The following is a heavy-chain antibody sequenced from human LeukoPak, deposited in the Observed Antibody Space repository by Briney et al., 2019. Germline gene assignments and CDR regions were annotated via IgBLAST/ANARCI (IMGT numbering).Heavy chain of an antibody. V-gene: IGHV3-11*03. CDR2: ISSSSSYT. D-gene: IGHD5-18*01. J-gene: IGHJ6*02. Sequence: PGGSLRLSCAASGFTFSDYYMSWIRQAPGKGLEWVSYISSSSSYTNYADSAKGRFTISRDNAKNSLYLQMNSLTAEDTAVYYCAKDANVETAIPDGMDVWGQGTTVTVSS. CDR3: AKDANVETAIPDGMDV. CDR1: GFTFSDYY.